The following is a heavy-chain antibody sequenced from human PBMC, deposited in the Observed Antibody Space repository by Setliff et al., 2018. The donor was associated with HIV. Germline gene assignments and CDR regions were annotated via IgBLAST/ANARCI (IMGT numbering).Heavy chain of an antibody. Sequence: SETLSLTCDVYAGSLSGYYWSWIRQSPGKGLEWIGEINDSGNTNYNPSLKSRVTISIDTSKNHFSLSLKSVTAADTTIFYCARRTSFTGGAVAGHFDYWGQGTPVTV. CDR3: ARRTSFTGGAVAGHFDY. D-gene: IGHD6-19*01. CDR2: INDSGNT. J-gene: IGHJ4*02. V-gene: IGHV4-34*01. CDR1: AGSLSGYY.